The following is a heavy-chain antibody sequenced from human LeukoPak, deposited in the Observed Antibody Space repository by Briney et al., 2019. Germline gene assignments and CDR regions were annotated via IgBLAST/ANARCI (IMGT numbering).Heavy chain of an antibody. CDR2: INPNSGGT. V-gene: IGHV1-2*02. Sequence: ASVKVSCKASGYTFTGYYMHWVRQAPGQGLEWMGWINPNSGGTNYAQKFQGRVTMTRDTSISTAYMELSRLRSDDTAVCYCARDALDIVVVPAAIVWFDPWGQGTLVTVSS. D-gene: IGHD2-2*02. CDR1: GYTFTGYY. J-gene: IGHJ5*02. CDR3: ARDALDIVVVPAAIVWFDP.